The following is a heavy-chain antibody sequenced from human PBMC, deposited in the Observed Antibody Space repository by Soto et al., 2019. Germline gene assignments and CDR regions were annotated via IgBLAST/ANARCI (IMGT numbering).Heavy chain of an antibody. CDR2: IWYDGSNK. CDR3: AREWPPYCGGDCSQYYYGMDV. Sequence: GGSLRLSCAASGFTFSSYGMHWVRQAPGKGLEWVAVIWYDGSNKYYADSVKGRFTISRDNSKNTLYLQMNSLRAEDTAVYYCAREWPPYCGGDCSQYYYGMDVWGQGTTVTVSS. J-gene: IGHJ6*02. CDR1: GFTFSSYG. V-gene: IGHV3-33*01. D-gene: IGHD2-21*02.